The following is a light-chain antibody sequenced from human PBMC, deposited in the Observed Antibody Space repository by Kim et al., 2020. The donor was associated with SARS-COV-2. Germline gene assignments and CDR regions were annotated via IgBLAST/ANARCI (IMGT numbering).Light chain of an antibody. CDR3: QQYDSSPLT. CDR1: QSVRGNY. V-gene: IGKV3-20*01. Sequence: EIVLTQSPGTLSLSPGERATLSCRASQSVRGNYLAWFQQKPGQAPRLLIYGASSRATGIPDRFSGSGSGIDFTLTISRLEPEDFVVYYCQQYDSSPLTFGGGTKVDIK. J-gene: IGKJ4*01. CDR2: GAS.